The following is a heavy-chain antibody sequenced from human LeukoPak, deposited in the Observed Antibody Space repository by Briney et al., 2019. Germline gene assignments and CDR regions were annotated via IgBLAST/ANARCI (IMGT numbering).Heavy chain of an antibody. D-gene: IGHD5-12*01. CDR3: ARFDIVATTVGYFDY. CDR2: ISYDGSNK. V-gene: IGHV3-30-3*01. CDR1: GFTFSSYA. J-gene: IGHJ4*02. Sequence: PGGSLKLSCAASGFTFSSYAMHWVRQAPGKGLEWVAVISYDGSNKYYADSVKGRFTISRDNSKNTLYLQMNSLRAEDTAVYYCARFDIVATTVGYFDYWGQGTLVTVSS.